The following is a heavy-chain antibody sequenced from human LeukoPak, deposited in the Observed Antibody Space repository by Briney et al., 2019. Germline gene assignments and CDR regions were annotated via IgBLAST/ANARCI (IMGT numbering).Heavy chain of an antibody. CDR3: ARGGGYSYGYPY. D-gene: IGHD5-18*01. J-gene: IGHJ4*02. V-gene: IGHV4-59*12. Sequence: PSETLSLTCTVSGGSISSYYWSWIRQPPGKGLEWIGDIYYSGSTNYNPSLKSRVTISVDTSKNQFSLKLSSVTAADTAVYYCARGGGYSYGYPYWGQGTLVTVSS. CDR2: IYYSGST. CDR1: GGSISSYY.